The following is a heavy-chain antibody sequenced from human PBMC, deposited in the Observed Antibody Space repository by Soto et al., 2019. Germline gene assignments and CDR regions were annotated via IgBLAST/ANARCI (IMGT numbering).Heavy chain of an antibody. CDR2: IYWDDDE. V-gene: IGHV2-5*02. Sequence: QITLKESGPTQVTPTQSPTLTCRFSGFSLNTDGEGVGWVRQPPGEALEWLALIYWDDDERYSPSLKTRLTITKDPAKNQVVLIRTNIDPVDTATYYCAHSRNLITEEAQVGDFDYWGQGTLVNVSS. CDR1: GFSLNTDGEG. J-gene: IGHJ4*02. CDR3: AHSRNLITEEAQVGDFDY. D-gene: IGHD3-10*01.